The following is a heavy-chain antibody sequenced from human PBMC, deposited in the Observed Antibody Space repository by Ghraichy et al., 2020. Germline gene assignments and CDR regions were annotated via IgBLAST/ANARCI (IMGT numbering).Heavy chain of an antibody. Sequence: SETLSLTCTVSGGSISTYYWSWIRQPPGRGPEWIGYISYSGSTNYNPSLKSRLSISVDTSKDQFSLKLSSVTAADTAVYYCARKRYCSGTSCYVGGAFDIWGQGTMVTVSS. J-gene: IGHJ3*02. CDR3: ARKRYCSGTSCYVGGAFDI. CDR1: GGSISTYY. D-gene: IGHD2-2*01. CDR2: ISYSGST. V-gene: IGHV4-59*01.